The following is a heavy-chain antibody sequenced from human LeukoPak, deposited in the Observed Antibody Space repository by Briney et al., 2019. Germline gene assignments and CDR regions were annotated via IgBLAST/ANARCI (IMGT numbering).Heavy chain of an antibody. CDR2: ISPNSGGT. J-gene: IGHJ4*02. D-gene: IGHD3-16*02. V-gene: IGHV1-2*02. CDR3: ARGARLYDYVWGSYRTYYFDY. Sequence: GASVKVSCKASGYTFTGYYLHWVRQAPGQGLEWMGWISPNSGGTNYAQKFQGRVTMTRDTSISTAYMELSRLRSEDTAVYYRARGARLYDYVWGSYRTYYFDYWGQGTLVTVSS. CDR1: GYTFTGYY.